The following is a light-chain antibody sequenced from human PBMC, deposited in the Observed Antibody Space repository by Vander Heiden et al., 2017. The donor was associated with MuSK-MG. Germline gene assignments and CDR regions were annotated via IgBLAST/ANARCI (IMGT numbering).Light chain of an antibody. CDR3: QQYGSSSRT. CDR1: QSVSSSY. J-gene: IGKJ4*02. Sequence: DIVLTQSPGTLSVSPGERVTISCRASQSVSSSYVAWHQQTRGAANRLIIDGATSRATGIPDRCSSSGSGKVFTLTSSRLEHEDCAEYYCQQYGSSSRTCGGGTKVEIK. CDR2: GAT. V-gene: IGKV3-20*01.